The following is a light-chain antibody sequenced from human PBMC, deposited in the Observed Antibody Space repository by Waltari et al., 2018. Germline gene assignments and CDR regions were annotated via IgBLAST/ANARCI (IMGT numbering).Light chain of an antibody. V-gene: IGKV1-9*01. CDR1: QGIDNY. Sequence: DIQLTQSPAFVSASVGDSVTITCRASQGIDNYLAWYQQKPGKAPNLLIYTASTLQSGVPSRFSGSGSGTEFTLTISSLQPEDFATYYCQQLNSYPRTFGQGTKVEIK. CDR3: QQLNSYPRT. J-gene: IGKJ1*01. CDR2: TAS.